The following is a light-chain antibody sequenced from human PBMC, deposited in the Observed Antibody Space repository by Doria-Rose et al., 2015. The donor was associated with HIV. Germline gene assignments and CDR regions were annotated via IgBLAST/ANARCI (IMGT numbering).Light chain of an antibody. CDR2: AAS. CDR1: QYIGSY. J-gene: IGKJ2*03. CDR3: QQYYTYPYS. Sequence: TQSPSSFSASTGDRVTISCRTSQYIGSYVAWYQQKTGDAPKLLISAASTLQSGVPSRFSGSGAGTDFTLTISCLQSEDFATYYCQQYYTYPYSFGQGTKLEIK. V-gene: IGKV1-8*01.